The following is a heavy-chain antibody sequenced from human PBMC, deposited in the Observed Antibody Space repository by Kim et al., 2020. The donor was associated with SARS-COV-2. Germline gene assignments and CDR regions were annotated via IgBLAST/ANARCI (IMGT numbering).Heavy chain of an antibody. V-gene: IGHV4-34*01. J-gene: IGHJ6*02. D-gene: IGHD2-2*02. CDR1: GGSFSGFH. CDR3: ARGRAGVVPSPILGIGPHYDYYAMDV. Sequence: SETLSLTCAVYGGSFSGFHWSWIRQPPGKGLEWIGEINHRGSTNYKPSLKSRVTISVDTSKSQFSLKLKFVTAADTAVYYCARGRAGVVPSPILGIGPHYDYYAMDVWGRGTTVTVSS. CDR2: INHRGST.